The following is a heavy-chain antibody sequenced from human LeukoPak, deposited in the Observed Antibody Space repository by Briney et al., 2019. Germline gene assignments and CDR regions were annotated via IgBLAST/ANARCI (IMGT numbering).Heavy chain of an antibody. CDR1: GFTFSSYG. Sequence: GGSLRLSCAASGFTFSSYGMHWVRQAPGKGLEWVAVISYDGSNKYYADSVKGRFTISRDNSKNTLYLQMNSLRAEDTAVYYCARDYYYDSSGYPHGYWGQGTLVTVSS. J-gene: IGHJ4*02. V-gene: IGHV3-30*03. D-gene: IGHD3-22*01. CDR3: ARDYYYDSSGYPHGY. CDR2: ISYDGSNK.